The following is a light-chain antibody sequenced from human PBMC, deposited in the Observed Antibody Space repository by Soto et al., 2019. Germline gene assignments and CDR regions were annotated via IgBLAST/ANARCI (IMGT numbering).Light chain of an antibody. V-gene: IGLV4-69*01. CDR3: QTWDTGARVV. J-gene: IGLJ2*01. CDR2: LSSDGSH. CDR1: SGHSSYA. Sequence: QPVLTQSPSASASLGASVKLTCTLSSGHSSYAIAWHQQQPEKGPRYLMKLSSDGSHSKGDGIPDRFSGSSSGAERYLTSSSLQSEDEAYYYCQTWDTGARVVFGGGTKLTVL.